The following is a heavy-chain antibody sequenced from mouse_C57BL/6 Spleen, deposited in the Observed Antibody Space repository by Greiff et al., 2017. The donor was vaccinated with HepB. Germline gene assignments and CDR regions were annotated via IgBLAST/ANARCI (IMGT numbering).Heavy chain of an antibody. Sequence: VQLQQSGAELVKPGASVKLSCTASGFNIKDYYMHWVKQRTEQGLEWIGRIDPEDGETKYAPKFQDKATITADTSPNTAYLQHSILTSEDTAVYYCARGDSNYEGFAYWGQGTLVTVSA. CDR1: GFNIKDYY. J-gene: IGHJ3*01. V-gene: IGHV14-2*01. CDR3: ARGDSNYEGFAY. CDR2: IDPEDGET. D-gene: IGHD2-5*01.